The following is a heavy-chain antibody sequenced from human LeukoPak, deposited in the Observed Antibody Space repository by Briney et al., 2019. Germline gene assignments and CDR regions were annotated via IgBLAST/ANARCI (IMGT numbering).Heavy chain of an antibody. CDR2: ISGSGGST. CDR1: GFTFCGYA. D-gene: IGHD3-9*01. V-gene: IGHV3-23*01. J-gene: IGHJ4*02. CDR3: AKFPRLMLRYFDWFLEY. Sequence: GGSLRLSCAASGFTFCGYAMSWVRQAPGKGLEWVSAISGSGGSTYYADSVKGRFTISRDNSKNTLYLQMNSLRAEDAAVYYCAKFPRLMLRYFDWFLEYWGQGTLVTVSS.